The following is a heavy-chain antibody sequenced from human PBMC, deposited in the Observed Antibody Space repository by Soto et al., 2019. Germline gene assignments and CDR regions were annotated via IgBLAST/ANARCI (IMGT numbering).Heavy chain of an antibody. J-gene: IGHJ6*04. Sequence: PSETLSLTCGVSGSSIGSGDNYWTWVHHPPGKGLEWIGHIYSRVNTYYNPSLKSRPAMSMDTSKNQISLTLSSVTAADTAVYYCGRVSPSYDDTGYPYYHFGVEVWGTETTVSVSS. CDR2: IYSRVNT. D-gene: IGHD3-16*01. V-gene: IGHV4-30-4*01. CDR1: GSSIGSGDNY. CDR3: GRVSPSYDDTGYPYYHFGVEV.